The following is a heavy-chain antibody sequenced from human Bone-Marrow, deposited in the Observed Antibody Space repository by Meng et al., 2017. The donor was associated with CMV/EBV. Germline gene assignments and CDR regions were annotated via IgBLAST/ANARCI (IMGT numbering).Heavy chain of an antibody. CDR1: GFTFDDHG. J-gene: IGHJ6*02. CDR2: INWSGTST. Sequence: GESLKISCAASGFTFDDHGMAWARQVPGKGLEWVSGINWSGTSTGYADSVKGRVTISRDNAKNSVFLQMTSLRAEDSALYYCARDYYDFWSGYSSLLMDVWGQGTTVTVSS. V-gene: IGHV3-20*04. D-gene: IGHD3-3*01. CDR3: ARDYYDFWSGYSSLLMDV.